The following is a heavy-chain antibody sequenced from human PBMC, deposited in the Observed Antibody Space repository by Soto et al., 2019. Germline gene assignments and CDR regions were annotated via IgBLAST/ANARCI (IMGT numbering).Heavy chain of an antibody. V-gene: IGHV1-2*02. J-gene: IGHJ4*02. CDR1: GYTFTDCY. CDR2: INPKSGGT. CDR3: VRDGLVSSAEYYFDY. Sequence: QVQLVQSGAEVKKPGPSVRVSCKASGYTFTDCYVHWVRQAPGQGLEWMGWINPKSGGTNIAQRFKGRVNMTRDMSINTAYMELNSLKSDDTAVYYCVRDGLVSSAEYYFDYWGQGTLVTVSS. D-gene: IGHD6-13*01.